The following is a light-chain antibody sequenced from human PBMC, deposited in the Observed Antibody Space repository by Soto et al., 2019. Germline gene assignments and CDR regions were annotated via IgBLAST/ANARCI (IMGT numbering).Light chain of an antibody. CDR3: SSFTGASTI. CDR2: GNS. J-gene: IGLJ1*01. V-gene: IGLV1-40*01. CDR1: SSNIGAGHD. Sequence: QSVLTQPPSVSGAPGQRVTISCTGSSSNIGAGHDVHWYQHLPGTAPKLLIYGNSNRPSGVPDRFSGSKSGTSASLAITGLQAEDEADYYCSSFTGASTIFGTGTKVTVL.